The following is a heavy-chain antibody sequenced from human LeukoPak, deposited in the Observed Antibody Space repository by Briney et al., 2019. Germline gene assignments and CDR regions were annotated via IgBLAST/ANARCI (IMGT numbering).Heavy chain of an antibody. Sequence: ASVKVSCKASGYTFTSYGISWVRQAPGQGLEWMGWINPTSGGTNYAQKFQGRVTMTRDTSISTAYLDLSSLRSGDTAVYYCARRERLSDTSNYYSTDFDYWGQGTLVTVSS. J-gene: IGHJ4*02. V-gene: IGHV1-2*02. CDR3: ARRERLSDTSNYYSTDFDY. D-gene: IGHD3-22*01. CDR1: GYTFTSYG. CDR2: INPTSGGT.